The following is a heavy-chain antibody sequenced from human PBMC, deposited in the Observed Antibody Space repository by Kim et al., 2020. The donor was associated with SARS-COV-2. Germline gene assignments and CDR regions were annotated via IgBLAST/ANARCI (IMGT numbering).Heavy chain of an antibody. J-gene: IGHJ4*02. CDR3: AKDQGPGRYCSSTSCYDYFDY. D-gene: IGHD2-2*01. V-gene: IGHV3-23*01. Sequence: FTISRDNSKNTLYLQMNSLRAEDTAVYYCAKDQGPGRYCSSTSCYDYFDYWGQGTLVTVSS.